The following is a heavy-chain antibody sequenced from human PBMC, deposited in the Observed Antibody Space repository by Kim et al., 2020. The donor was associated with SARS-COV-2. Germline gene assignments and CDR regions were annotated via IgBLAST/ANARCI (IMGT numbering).Heavy chain of an antibody. J-gene: IGHJ5*02. V-gene: IGHV1-3*01. CDR3: ARDLTQEGSGWYNWFDP. D-gene: IGHD6-19*01. Sequence: ASVKVSCKASGYTFTSYAMHWVRQAPGQRLEWMGWINAGNGNTKYSQKFQGRVTITRDTSASTAYMELSSLRSEDTAVYYCARDLTQEGSGWYNWFDPWGQGTLVTVSS. CDR1: GYTFTSYA. CDR2: INAGNGNT.